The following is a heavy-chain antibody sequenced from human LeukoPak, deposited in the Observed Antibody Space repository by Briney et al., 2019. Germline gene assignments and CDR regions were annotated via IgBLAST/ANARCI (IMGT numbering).Heavy chain of an antibody. V-gene: IGHV3-30*03. CDR1: GFTFSSYG. Sequence: GGSLRLSCAASGFTFSSYGMHWVRQAPGKGLEWVAVISYDGSNKYYADSVKGRFTISRDNSKNTLYLQMNSLRAEDTAVYYCARGAYNSYYYFDYWGQGTLVTVSS. CDR2: ISYDGSNK. D-gene: IGHD5-18*01. CDR3: ARGAYNSYYYFDY. J-gene: IGHJ4*02.